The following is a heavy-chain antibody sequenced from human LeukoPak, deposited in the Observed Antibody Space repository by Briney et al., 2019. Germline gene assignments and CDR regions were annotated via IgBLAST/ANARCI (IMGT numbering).Heavy chain of an antibody. V-gene: IGHV4-39*01. CDR1: GGSISSSSYY. CDR3: VRHSRGEGTPSDY. CDR2: IYYSGST. Sequence: KASETLSLTCTVSGGSISSSSYYWGWIRQPPGKGLEWIGSIYYSGSTYYNPSLKSRVTISVDTSKNQFSLKLSSVTAADTAVYYCVRHSRGEGTPSDYWGQGTLVTVSS. D-gene: IGHD3-10*01. J-gene: IGHJ4*02.